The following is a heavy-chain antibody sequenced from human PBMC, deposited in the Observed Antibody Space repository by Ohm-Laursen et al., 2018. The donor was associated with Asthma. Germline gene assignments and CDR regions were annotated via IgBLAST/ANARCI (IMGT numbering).Heavy chain of an antibody. CDR1: GFTVSTNY. V-gene: IGHV3-53*01. CDR2: IYSGGST. J-gene: IGHJ6*02. D-gene: IGHD1-14*01. Sequence: SLRLSCAASGFTVSTNYMSWVRQAPGKGLEWVSVIYSGGSTYYADSVKGRFTISRDNSKNTLYLQMNSLGAEDTALYYCAKAYNTYYYGMDVWGQGTTVTVSS. CDR3: AKAYNTYYYGMDV.